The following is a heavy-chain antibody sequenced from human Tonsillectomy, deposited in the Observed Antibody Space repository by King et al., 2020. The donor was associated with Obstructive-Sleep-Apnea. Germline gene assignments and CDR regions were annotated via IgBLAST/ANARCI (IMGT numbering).Heavy chain of an antibody. Sequence: QVQLVESGGGVVQPGRSLRLSCAASGFTFSSYGMHWVRQAPGKGLEWVAVISYDGSNKYYADSVKGRFTISRDNSKNTLYLQMNSLRAEDTAMYYCAGSSGWSGDYWGQGTLVTVSS. CDR1: GFTFSSYG. J-gene: IGHJ4*02. D-gene: IGHD6-19*01. V-gene: IGHV3-30*03. CDR3: AGSSGWSGDY. CDR2: ISYDGSNK.